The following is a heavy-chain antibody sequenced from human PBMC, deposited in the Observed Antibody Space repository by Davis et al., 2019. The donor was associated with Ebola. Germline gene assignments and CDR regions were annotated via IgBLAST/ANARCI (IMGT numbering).Heavy chain of an antibody. D-gene: IGHD3-16*01. CDR3: ARDLIGSVGESDY. Sequence: GESLKISCAASGFTFSSYWMSWVRQAPGKGLEWVANIKGDGSEKYYVDSVKGRFTISRDNAKNSLYLQMNSLRAEDTAVYYCARDLIGSVGESDYWGQGTLVTVSS. J-gene: IGHJ4*02. V-gene: IGHV3-7*01. CDR2: IKGDGSEK. CDR1: GFTFSSYW.